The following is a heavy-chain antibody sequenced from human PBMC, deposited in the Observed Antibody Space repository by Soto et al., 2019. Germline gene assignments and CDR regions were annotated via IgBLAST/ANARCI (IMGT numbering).Heavy chain of an antibody. CDR2: MCRNRST. Sequence: SETLSLTCAVSGRSINTNTYYWGWIRQPPGKGLEWIGSMCRNRSTHYNPSLKSRLTISLDMSKNHCTLDRRSVTVADKAVYYCVGHGNARGGGHFPHWGQGTPVTVSS. CDR3: VGHGNARGGGHFPH. CDR1: GRSINTNTYY. J-gene: IGHJ1*01. D-gene: IGHD3-10*01. V-gene: IGHV4-39*02.